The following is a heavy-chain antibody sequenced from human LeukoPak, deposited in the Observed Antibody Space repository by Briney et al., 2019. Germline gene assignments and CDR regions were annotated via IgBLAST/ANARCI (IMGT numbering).Heavy chain of an antibody. D-gene: IGHD6-6*01. CDR2: IKPDGSEK. V-gene: IGHV3-7*05. CDR3: ARGTNTMKVGSSPADY. CDR1: GFTFSSDW. Sequence: PGGSLRLSCAASGFTFSSDWMDWVRQAPGKGLEWVASIKPDGSEKNYVDSVKGRFSISRDNAKNSLYLQMNSLRAEDTAVYYCARGTNTMKVGSSPADYWGQGTLVTVSS. J-gene: IGHJ4*02.